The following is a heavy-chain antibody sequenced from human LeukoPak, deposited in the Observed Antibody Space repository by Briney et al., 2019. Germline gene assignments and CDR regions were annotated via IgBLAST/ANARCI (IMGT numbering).Heavy chain of an antibody. CDR3: AREERGGGHGF. V-gene: IGHV4-34*09. Sequence: SETLSLTCAVYGGSFSGYYWSWIRQPPGKGLEWIGYIYYSGSTYYNPSLKSRVTISVDTSKNQFSLKLSSVTAADTAVYYCAREERGGGHGFWGQGTLVTVSS. CDR2: IYYSGST. CDR1: GGSFSGYY. D-gene: IGHD6-25*01. J-gene: IGHJ4*02.